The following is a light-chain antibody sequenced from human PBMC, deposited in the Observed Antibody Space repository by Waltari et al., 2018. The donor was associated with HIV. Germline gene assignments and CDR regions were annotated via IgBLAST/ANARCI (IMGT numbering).Light chain of an antibody. CDR1: SGSLASNY. V-gene: IGLV6-57*01. CDR3: QSYDSSNSWV. Sequence: NFMLTQPHSVSESPGKTVTISCTRSSGSLASNYVQWYQQRPGSSPTTVIYEDNQRPSGVTDRVSGSIDSSSNSASLTISGLKTEDEADYYCQSYDSSNSWVFGGGTKLTVL. J-gene: IGLJ3*02. CDR2: EDN.